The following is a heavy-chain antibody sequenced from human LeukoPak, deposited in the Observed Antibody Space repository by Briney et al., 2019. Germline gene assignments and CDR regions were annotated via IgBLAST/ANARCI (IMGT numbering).Heavy chain of an antibody. CDR1: GGSFSGYY. CDR2: INHSGST. Sequence: PSETLSLTCAVYGGSFSGYYWSWIRQPPGKGLEWIGEINHSGSTNYNPSLKSRVTISVDTSKNHFSLKLSSVTAADTAVYYCARGPSGYCSGGSCSLDYWGQGTLVTVSS. J-gene: IGHJ4*02. CDR3: ARGPSGYCSGGSCSLDY. D-gene: IGHD2-15*01. V-gene: IGHV4-34*01.